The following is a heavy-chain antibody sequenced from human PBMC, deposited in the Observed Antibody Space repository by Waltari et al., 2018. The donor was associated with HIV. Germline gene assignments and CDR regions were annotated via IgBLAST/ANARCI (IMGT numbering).Heavy chain of an antibody. CDR3: EGQLNGDSTDYDF. D-gene: IGHD7-27*01. Sequence: QVRLVQSGAEVKKPGSSVTVSCKSPGGTFITYTINWLRQAPGQGLEWMGGIIPVSATTVYAQRFQGRVTITADEITGTSYMELTGLRSEDTAVYYCEGQLNGDSTDYDFWGQGTLVIVSS. J-gene: IGHJ4*02. CDR1: GGTFITYT. CDR2: IIPVSATT. V-gene: IGHV1-69*01.